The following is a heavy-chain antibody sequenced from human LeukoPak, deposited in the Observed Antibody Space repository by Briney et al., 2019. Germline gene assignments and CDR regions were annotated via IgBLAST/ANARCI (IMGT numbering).Heavy chain of an antibody. CDR2: ISSSSSYI. CDR3: ARSSPEKYYYDSSGYYKYYYYGMDV. CDR1: GFTFSSYS. V-gene: IGHV3-21*01. D-gene: IGHD3-22*01. J-gene: IGHJ6*02. Sequence: GGSLRLSCAASGFTFSSYSMNWVRQAPGKGLEWVSSISSSSSYIYYADSVKGRFTISRDNAKNSLYLQMNSLRAEDTAVYYCARSSPEKYYYDSSGYYKYYYYGMDVWGQGTTVTVSS.